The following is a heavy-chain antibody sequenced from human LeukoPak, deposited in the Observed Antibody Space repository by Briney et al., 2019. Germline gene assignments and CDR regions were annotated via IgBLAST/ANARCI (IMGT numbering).Heavy chain of an antibody. CDR1: GYSISSGYY. V-gene: IGHV4-38-2*02. CDR2: IYHSGST. D-gene: IGHD1-26*01. CDR3: ARRVGATNPYFDY. Sequence: SETLSLTCTVSGYSISSGYYWGWIRQPPGQGLERIGSIYHSGSTYYNPSLKSRVTISVDTSKNQFSLKLSSVTAADTAVYYCARRVGATNPYFDYWGQGTLVTVSS. J-gene: IGHJ4*02.